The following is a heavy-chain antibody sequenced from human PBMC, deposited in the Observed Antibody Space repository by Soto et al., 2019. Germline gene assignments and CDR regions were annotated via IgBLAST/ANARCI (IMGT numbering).Heavy chain of an antibody. CDR3: ARTGYSSGWYKASFDI. CDR1: GGSFSGYY. Sequence: SETLSLTCAVYGGSFSGYYWSWIRQPPGKGLEWIGEINHSGSTNYNPSLKSRVTISVDTSKNQFSLKLSSVTAADTAVYYCARTGYSSGWYKASFDIWCQGPMVTVSS. V-gene: IGHV4-34*01. J-gene: IGHJ3*02. CDR2: INHSGST. D-gene: IGHD6-19*01.